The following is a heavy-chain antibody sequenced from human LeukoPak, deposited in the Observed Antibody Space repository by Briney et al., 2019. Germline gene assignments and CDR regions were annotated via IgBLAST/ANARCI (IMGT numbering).Heavy chain of an antibody. D-gene: IGHD5-12*01. Sequence: GGSLRLSCAASGFTFSSYGMHWVRQAPGKGLEWVAVIWYDGSNKYYADSVKGRFTISRDNSKNTLYLQMNSLRAEDTAVYYCARDSGIHYYYGMDVWGQGTTVTVSS. CDR2: IWYDGSNK. CDR3: ARDSGIHYYYGMDV. J-gene: IGHJ6*02. V-gene: IGHV3-33*01. CDR1: GFTFSSYG.